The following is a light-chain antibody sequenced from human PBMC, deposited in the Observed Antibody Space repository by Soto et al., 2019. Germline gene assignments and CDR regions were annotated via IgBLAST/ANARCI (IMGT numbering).Light chain of an antibody. J-gene: IGKJ1*01. CDR1: QSVSSN. CDR2: GAS. CDR3: QQYNNWPRP. V-gene: IGKV3-15*01. Sequence: EIVMTQSPGTLSVSPGERATLSCRASQSVSSNLAWYQQKPGQAPRLLIYGASTRATGIPARFSGSRSGTEFTLTISSRQSEDFAVYYCQQYNNWPRPFGQGTKVEIK.